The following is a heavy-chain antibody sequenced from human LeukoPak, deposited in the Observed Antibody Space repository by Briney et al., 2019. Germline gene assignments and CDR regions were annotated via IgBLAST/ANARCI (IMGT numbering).Heavy chain of an antibody. CDR2: ISWNRGSI. CDR3: AKGGAAADNYWYFDL. Sequence: GGSLRLSCAACGFTVSSNYMSWVRQAPGKGLQWGSGISWNRGSIAYADSVKGRFTISRDTAKNSLYLQMNSLRPEDTALYYCAKGGAAADNYWYFDLWGRGTLVTVSS. D-gene: IGHD6-13*01. V-gene: IGHV3-9*01. J-gene: IGHJ2*01. CDR1: GFTVSSNY.